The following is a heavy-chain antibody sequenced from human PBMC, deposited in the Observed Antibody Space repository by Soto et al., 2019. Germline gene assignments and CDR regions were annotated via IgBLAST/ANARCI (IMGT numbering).Heavy chain of an antibody. Sequence: SVKVSCKASGGTFSSYAISWVRQAPGQGLEWMGGIIPIFGTANYAQKFQGRVTITADESTSTAYMELRSLRSDDTAVYYCAREVLSSGWYSAFDYWGQGTLVTVSS. CDR1: GGTFSSYA. CDR2: IIPIFGTA. CDR3: AREVLSSGWYSAFDY. J-gene: IGHJ4*02. D-gene: IGHD6-19*01. V-gene: IGHV1-69*13.